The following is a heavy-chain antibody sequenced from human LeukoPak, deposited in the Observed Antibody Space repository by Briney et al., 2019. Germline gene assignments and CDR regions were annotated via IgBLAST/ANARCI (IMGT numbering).Heavy chain of an antibody. CDR1: GYTFTYYW. CDR3: AKLLSLYGNFDY. CDR2: IYPGDSDT. V-gene: IGHV5-51*01. J-gene: IGHJ4*02. Sequence: GESLKISCKGSGYTFTYYWIGWVRQTPGKGLEWMGIIYPGDSDTRYSPSFQGQVTISADKSISTAYLQWSSLKASDTAMYYCAKLLSLYGNFDYWGQGTLVTVSS. D-gene: IGHD2-8*01.